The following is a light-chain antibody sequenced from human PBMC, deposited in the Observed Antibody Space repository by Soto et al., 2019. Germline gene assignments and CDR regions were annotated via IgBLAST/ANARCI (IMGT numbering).Light chain of an antibody. V-gene: IGLV2-14*01. J-gene: IGLJ3*02. CDR3: SSYASSSTWV. CDR2: EVS. Sequence: QSALTQPASVSGSPGQSITLSCTGTSSDVGDYNYVSWYQQHPGKAPRLIIYEVSYRPSGVSNRFSGSKSGNTASLTICGLQAEDEADYYCSSYASSSTWVFGGGTKLTVL. CDR1: SSDVGDYNY.